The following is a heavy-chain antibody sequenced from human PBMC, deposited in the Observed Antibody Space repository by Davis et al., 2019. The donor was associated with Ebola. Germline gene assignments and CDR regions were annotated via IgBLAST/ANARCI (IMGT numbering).Heavy chain of an antibody. V-gene: IGHV3-48*03. CDR2: IYSRGTTI. D-gene: IGHD3-22*01. Sequence: GESLKISCATSGFPFSSYEFNWVRQAPGKGLEWVSYIYSRGTTIYYADSVKGRFTISRDNAQNSLYLQMNSLRAEDTAVYYCARDLYYYDSSGYGVAFDIWGQGTMVTVSS. J-gene: IGHJ3*02. CDR3: ARDLYYYDSSGYGVAFDI. CDR1: GFPFSSYE.